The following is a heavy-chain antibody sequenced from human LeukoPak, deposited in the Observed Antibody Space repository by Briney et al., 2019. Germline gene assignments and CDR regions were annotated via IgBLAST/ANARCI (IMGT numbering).Heavy chain of an antibody. J-gene: IGHJ4*02. CDR2: IYYNGSS. V-gene: IGHV4-59*01. CDR3: ARDPSSSSGGEGGYFDY. CDR1: GASIKGNY. Sequence: PSETLSLTCTVSGASIKGNYWSRIRQSPGKGLEWIGHIYYNGSSKYNPSLKSRVAISDDTSKNQFSLRLSSVTAADTAVYYCARDPSSSSGGEGGYFDYWGQGTLVTVSS. D-gene: IGHD6-6*01.